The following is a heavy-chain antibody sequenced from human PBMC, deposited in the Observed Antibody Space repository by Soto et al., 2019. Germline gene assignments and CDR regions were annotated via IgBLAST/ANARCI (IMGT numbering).Heavy chain of an antibody. CDR3: AREEPAAIPYYYYGMDV. CDR2: TYYRSKWYN. CDR1: GDSVSSNSAA. J-gene: IGHJ6*02. V-gene: IGHV6-1*01. Sequence: KQSQTLSLTCAISGDSVSSNSAAWNWIRQSPSRGLEWLGRTYYRSKWYNDYAVSVKSRITINPDTSKNQFSLQLNSVTPEDPAVYYCAREEPAAIPYYYYGMDVWGHGTTVTGSS. D-gene: IGHD2-2*01.